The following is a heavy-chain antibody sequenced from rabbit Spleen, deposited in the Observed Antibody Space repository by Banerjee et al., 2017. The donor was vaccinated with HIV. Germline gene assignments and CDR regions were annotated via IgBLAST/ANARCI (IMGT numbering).Heavy chain of an antibody. CDR3: ARDRYSGDIGWDYGYKL. CDR1: GFSFSSNYW. Sequence: QEQLEESGGDLVQPEGSLTLTCKASGFSFSSNYWISWVRQAPGKGLEWIACIDTGDGNTYYASWAKGRFTISRTSSTTVTLQMTSLTAADTATYFCARDRYSGDIGWDYGYKLWGPGTLVTVS. J-gene: IGHJ6*01. V-gene: IGHV1S45*01. CDR2: IDTGDGNT. D-gene: IGHD6-1*01.